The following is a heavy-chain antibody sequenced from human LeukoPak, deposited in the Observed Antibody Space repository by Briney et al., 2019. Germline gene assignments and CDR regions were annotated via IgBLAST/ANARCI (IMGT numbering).Heavy chain of an antibody. CDR2: IIPIFGTA. J-gene: IGHJ3*02. V-gene: IGHV1-69*05. CDR3: ARAPHGYGDYVRAFDI. D-gene: IGHD4-17*01. CDR1: GGTFSSYA. Sequence: GASVKVSCKASGGTFSSYAISWVRQAPGQGLEWMGGIIPIFGTANYAQKFQGRVTITTDESTSTAYMVLSSLRSEDTAVYYCARAPHGYGDYVRAFDIWGQGTMVTVSS.